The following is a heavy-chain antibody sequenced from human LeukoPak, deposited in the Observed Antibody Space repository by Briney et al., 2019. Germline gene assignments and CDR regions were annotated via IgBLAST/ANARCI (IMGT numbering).Heavy chain of an antibody. Sequence: GGTLRLSCAASGFTFSSYAMSWVRQAPGKGLEWGSGINWSGGSTGYADPLRGRFTISRDNAKNSLYLQMDSLRAEDTALYYCARAPITSPFYFDYWGQGTLVTVSS. D-gene: IGHD2-2*01. J-gene: IGHJ4*02. V-gene: IGHV3-20*04. CDR3: ARAPITSPFYFDY. CDR2: INWSGGST. CDR1: GFTFSSYA.